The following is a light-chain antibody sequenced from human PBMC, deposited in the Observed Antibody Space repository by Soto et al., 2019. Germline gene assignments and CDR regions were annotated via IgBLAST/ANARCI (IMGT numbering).Light chain of an antibody. J-gene: IGLJ2*01. CDR1: SSDVGGYNY. CDR3: SSYTSSITPL. Sequence: QSVLTQPASMSGSPGQSITISCTGTSSDVGGYNYVSWYQQHPGKAPKLMIYEVSNRPSGVSNRFSGSKSGNTASLTISGLQAEDEADYYCSSYTSSITPLFGGGTKLTVL. CDR2: EVS. V-gene: IGLV2-14*01.